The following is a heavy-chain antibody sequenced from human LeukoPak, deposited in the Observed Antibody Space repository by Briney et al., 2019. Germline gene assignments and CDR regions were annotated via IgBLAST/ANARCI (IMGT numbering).Heavy chain of an antibody. CDR3: ARPATVTTDWYFDL. J-gene: IGHJ2*01. Sequence: SETLSLTCTVSGGSISSSSYYWGWIRQPPGKGLEWIGSIYYSGSTYYNPSLKSRVTISVDTSKNQFSLKLSSVTAADTAVCYCARPATVTTDWYFDLWSRGTLVTVSS. D-gene: IGHD4-17*01. V-gene: IGHV4-39*01. CDR2: IYYSGST. CDR1: GGSISSSSYY.